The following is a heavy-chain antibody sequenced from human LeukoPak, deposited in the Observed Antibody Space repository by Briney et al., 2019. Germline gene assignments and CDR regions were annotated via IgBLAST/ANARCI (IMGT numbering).Heavy chain of an antibody. Sequence: GGSLRLSCAASGFTFSSYWMSWVRQAPGKGLEWVANIKEDGSEKYYVDSVKGRFTISRDNAKNSLYLQMSSLRAEDTAVYYCARAQRTVDIWGQGTMVSVST. J-gene: IGHJ3*02. D-gene: IGHD2-8*02. CDR3: ARAQRTVDI. CDR2: IKEDGSEK. CDR1: GFTFSSYW. V-gene: IGHV3-7*01.